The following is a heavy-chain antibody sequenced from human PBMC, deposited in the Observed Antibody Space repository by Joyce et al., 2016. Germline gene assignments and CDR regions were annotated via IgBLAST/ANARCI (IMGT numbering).Heavy chain of an antibody. D-gene: IGHD3-10*01. Sequence: EVQMVESGVGLVQPWGSLRLSCAASGFTFSSYWMAWVRQAPGKGLGWVANIKEDGSEKSYVDSVKGRFTISRDNAKNSLYLEMNSLRAEDTAVYYCARSRGDYWGQGTLVTVSS. CDR1: GFTFSSYW. CDR2: IKEDGSEK. CDR3: ARSRGDY. J-gene: IGHJ4*02. V-gene: IGHV3-7*03.